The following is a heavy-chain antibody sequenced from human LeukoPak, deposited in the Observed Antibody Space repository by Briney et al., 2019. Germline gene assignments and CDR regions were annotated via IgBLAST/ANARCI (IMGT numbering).Heavy chain of an antibody. D-gene: IGHD3-9*01. CDR1: GDSISNYY. J-gene: IGHJ4*02. CDR2: INHSGST. CDR3: ARGSHYDILTGYWFDY. Sequence: PSETLSLTCTVSGDSISNYYWSWIRQPPGKGLEWIGEINHSGSTNYNPSLKSRVTISVDTSKNQFSLKLSSVTAADTAVYYCARGSHYDILTGYWFDYWGQGTLVTVSS. V-gene: IGHV4-34*01.